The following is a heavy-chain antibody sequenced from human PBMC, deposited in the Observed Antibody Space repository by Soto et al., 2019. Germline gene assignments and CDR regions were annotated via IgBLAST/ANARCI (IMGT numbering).Heavy chain of an antibody. D-gene: IGHD2-21*02. Sequence: QITLKESGPTLVKPTQTLTLTCTFSGFSLSTSGVGVGWIRQPPGKALEWLALIYWDDDKRYSPSLRSRLTINKDTSKNQLVLTMTNMDPVDTATYYCIQSRCGGDCLQSYASHYSYGMDVWGQGTTVTVSS. CDR3: IQSRCGGDCLQSYASHYSYGMDV. V-gene: IGHV2-5*02. J-gene: IGHJ6*02. CDR1: GFSLSTSGVG. CDR2: IYWDDDK.